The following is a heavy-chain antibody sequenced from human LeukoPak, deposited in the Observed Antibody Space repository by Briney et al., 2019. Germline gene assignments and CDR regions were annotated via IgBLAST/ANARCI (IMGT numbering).Heavy chain of an antibody. J-gene: IGHJ2*01. CDR3: ARTRFLEWLNWYFDL. D-gene: IGHD3-3*01. Sequence: PSETLSLTCTVSGGSISSSSYYWGWIRQPPGKGLEWIGSIYYSGSTYYNPSLKSRVTISVDTSKNQFSLKLSSVTAADTAVYYCARTRFLEWLNWYFDLWGRGTLVTVSS. CDR2: IYYSGST. V-gene: IGHV4-39*01. CDR1: GGSISSSSYY.